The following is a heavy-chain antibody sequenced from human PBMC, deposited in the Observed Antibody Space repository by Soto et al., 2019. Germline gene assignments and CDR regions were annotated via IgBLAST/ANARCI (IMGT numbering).Heavy chain of an antibody. CDR2: ISAYNGNT. J-gene: IGHJ6*02. Sequence: QVQLVQSGAEVKKPGASVKVSCKASGYTFTSYGISWVRQAPGQGLEWMGWISAYNGNTNYAQKLQGRVTMTTDTSTSTADMELRSLRSDDTAVYYCARDGTGLGLSYYYYGMDVWGQGTTVTVSS. CDR3: ARDGTGLGLSYYYYGMDV. CDR1: GYTFTSYG. V-gene: IGHV1-18*01.